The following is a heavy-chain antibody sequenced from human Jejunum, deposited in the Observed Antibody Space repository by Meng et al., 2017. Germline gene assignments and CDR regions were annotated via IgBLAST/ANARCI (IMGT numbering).Heavy chain of an antibody. Sequence: GGSLRLSCAASGFTFSTYWMHWVRQAPGKGLVWVSRINSDGSSTTYADSVKGRFTISRDNAKNTLYLQMNSLRAEDAAIYYCARAYSGFSPFQYWGQGTLVTVSS. CDR2: INSDGSST. J-gene: IGHJ4*02. V-gene: IGHV3-74*01. CDR3: ARAYSGFSPFQY. CDR1: GFTFSTYW. D-gene: IGHD5-12*01.